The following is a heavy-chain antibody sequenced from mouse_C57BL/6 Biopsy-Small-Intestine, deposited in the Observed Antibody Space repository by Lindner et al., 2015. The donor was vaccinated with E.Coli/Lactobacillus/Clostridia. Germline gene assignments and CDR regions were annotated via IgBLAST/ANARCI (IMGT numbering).Heavy chain of an antibody. CDR1: GYTFTDYW. CDR3: ARSGVLDY. Sequence: VQLQESGAELMKPGASVKLSCKATGYTFTDYWIEWVKQRPGHGLEWIGEILPGSGSTNYNEKFKDKATFTADTSSNTAYMQLSSLTTKDSAIYYCARSGVLDYWGQGTTLTVSS. V-gene: IGHV1-9*01. CDR2: ILPGSGST. D-gene: IGHD3-1*01. J-gene: IGHJ2*01.